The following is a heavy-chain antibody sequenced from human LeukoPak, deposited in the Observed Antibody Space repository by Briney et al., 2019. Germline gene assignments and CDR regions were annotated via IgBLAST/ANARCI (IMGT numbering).Heavy chain of an antibody. V-gene: IGHV3-74*01. CDR2: INSDGSST. CDR3: AKDSSGWYGWFDP. J-gene: IGHJ5*02. D-gene: IGHD6-19*01. CDR1: GFTFSSYW. Sequence: PGGSLRLSCAASGFTFSSYWMHWVRQAPGKGLVWVSRINSDGSSTSYADSVKGRFTISRDNAKNSLYLQMNSLRAEDTALYYRAKDSSGWYGWFDPWGQGTLVTVSS.